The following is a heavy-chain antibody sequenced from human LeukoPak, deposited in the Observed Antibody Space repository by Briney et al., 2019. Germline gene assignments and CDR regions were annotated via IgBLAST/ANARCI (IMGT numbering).Heavy chain of an antibody. V-gene: IGHV4-39*01. CDR1: GGSISSSSYY. J-gene: IGHJ4*02. Sequence: PLETLSLTCTVSGGSISSSSYYWGWIRQPPGKGLEWIGSIYYSGSTYYNPSLKSRVTISVDTSKNQFSLKLSSVTAADTAVYYCARQNSGFIAAAGRFDYWGQGTLVTVSS. CDR2: IYYSGST. D-gene: IGHD6-13*01. CDR3: ARQNSGFIAAAGRFDY.